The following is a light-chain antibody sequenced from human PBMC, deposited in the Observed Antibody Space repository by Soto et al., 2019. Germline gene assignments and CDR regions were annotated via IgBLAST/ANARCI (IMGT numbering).Light chain of an antibody. CDR1: RDISSW. CDR3: QRPHSFPPT. J-gene: IGKJ5*01. CDR2: TAS. V-gene: IGKV1D-12*01. Sequence: DIQMTHSPSSVSASVGDSVTITCRASRDISSWLAWNQQRPGKAPKLLIYTASSLRSGIPLRFSGSASGTEFTLTISSLQREDFATYYCQRPHSFPPTFGQGTRLEI.